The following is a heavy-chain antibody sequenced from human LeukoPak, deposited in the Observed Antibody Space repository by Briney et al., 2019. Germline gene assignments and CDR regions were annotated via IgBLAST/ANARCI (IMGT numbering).Heavy chain of an antibody. CDR3: ARGRWSTTTASYYFDS. CDR1: GYIFTDYS. CDR2: INASNGNT. J-gene: IGHJ4*02. Sequence: GASVKVSCKASGYIFTDYSINWVRQAPGERLEWMGWINASNGNTKYSQKFQGRVTITRDRSASTAYLELSSLRSEDTALYYCARGRWSTTTASYYFDSWGQGTLVTVS. D-gene: IGHD5/OR15-5a*01. V-gene: IGHV1-3*01.